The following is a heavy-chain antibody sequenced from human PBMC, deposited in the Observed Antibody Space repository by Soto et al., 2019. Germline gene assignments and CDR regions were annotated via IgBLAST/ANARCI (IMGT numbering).Heavy chain of an antibody. CDR3: GRGIDYGNYAIDY. Sequence: LRLSCAASGFNFINTGMHWVRQAPGKGLEWVAVIWYDGSNMFYADSVKGRFTISRDNSKNTLFLQMNSLRGEDTAVYYCGRGIDYGNYAIDYWGQGTLVTVSS. CDR2: IWYDGSNM. J-gene: IGHJ4*02. D-gene: IGHD4-17*01. CDR1: GFNFINTG. V-gene: IGHV3-33*01.